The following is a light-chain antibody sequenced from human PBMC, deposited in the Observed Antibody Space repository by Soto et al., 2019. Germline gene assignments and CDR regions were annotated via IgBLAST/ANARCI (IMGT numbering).Light chain of an antibody. CDR2: GVS. Sequence: EIVMTQSPATLSVSPGERATLSCRASQSVSSNLAWYQQKPGQAPRLLIYGVSTRATGIPARFSGSGSGTEFTLTISSLQSEDFAVYYCQQYNNWPPGTFGQGTKVDI. CDR1: QSVSSN. J-gene: IGKJ1*01. V-gene: IGKV3-15*01. CDR3: QQYNNWPPGT.